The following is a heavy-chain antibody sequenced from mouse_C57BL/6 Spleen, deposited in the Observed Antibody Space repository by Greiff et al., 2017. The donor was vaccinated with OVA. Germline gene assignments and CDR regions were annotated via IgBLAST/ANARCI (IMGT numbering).Heavy chain of an antibody. J-gene: IGHJ3*01. V-gene: IGHV14-2*01. Sequence: VQLKQSGAELVKPGASVKLSCTASGFNIKDYYMHWVKQRTEQGLEWIGRIDPEDGETKYAPKFQGKATIPADTSSNTAYLQLSSLTSEDTAVYYCARFYDYDGAWFAYWGQGTLVTVSA. D-gene: IGHD2-4*01. CDR2: IDPEDGET. CDR3: ARFYDYDGAWFAY. CDR1: GFNIKDYY.